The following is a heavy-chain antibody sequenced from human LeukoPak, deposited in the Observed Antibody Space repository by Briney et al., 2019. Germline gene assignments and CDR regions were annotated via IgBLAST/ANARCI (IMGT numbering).Heavy chain of an antibody. D-gene: IGHD5-12*01. CDR1: GGSFSGYY. Sequence: SETLSLTCAGYGGSFSGYYWSWIRQPPGKGLEWIGEINHCGNTNYNPSLKSRVTISVHTSKNQFSLKLSSVTAADTAVYCCARRGYSGHDRLGHFDYWGQGTLVTVSS. CDR3: ARRGYSGHDRLGHFDY. CDR2: INHCGNT. V-gene: IGHV4-34*01. J-gene: IGHJ4*02.